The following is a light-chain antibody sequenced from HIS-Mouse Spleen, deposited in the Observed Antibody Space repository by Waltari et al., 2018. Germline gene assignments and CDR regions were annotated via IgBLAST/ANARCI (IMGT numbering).Light chain of an antibody. CDR1: NVGRKS. J-gene: IGLJ2*01. CDR2: DDS. CDR3: QVWDSSSDHVV. Sequence: SYVLTQPPSQSAAPGRTARLTCGGNNVGRKSMDWYQQKPGQAPVLVVYDDSDRPSGIPERFSGSNSGNTATLTISRVEAGDEADYYCQVWDSSSDHVVFGGGTKLTVL. V-gene: IGLV3-21*03.